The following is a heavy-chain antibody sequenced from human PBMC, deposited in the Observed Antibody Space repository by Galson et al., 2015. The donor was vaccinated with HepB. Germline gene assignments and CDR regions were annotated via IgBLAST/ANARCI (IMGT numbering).Heavy chain of an antibody. CDR1: GFTVSSNY. Sequence: SLRLSCAASGFTVSSNYMSWVRQAPGKGLEWVSIIYSGTSTYYADSVRGRFTISRHNFKNTLYLQMNSLRAEDTAVYYCARGPRYYYDSSGPGSFDYWGQGTLVTVSS. CDR3: ARGPRYYYDSSGPGSFDY. D-gene: IGHD3-22*01. J-gene: IGHJ4*02. V-gene: IGHV3-53*04. CDR2: IYSGTST.